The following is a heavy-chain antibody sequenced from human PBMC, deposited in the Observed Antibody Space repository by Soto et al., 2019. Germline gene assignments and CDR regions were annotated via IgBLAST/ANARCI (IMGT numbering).Heavy chain of an antibody. CDR1: YGSISSGDYY. D-gene: IGHD3-10*01. CDR2: ICCSGST. V-gene: IGHV4-31*03. CDR3: ARGPYGSPNF. Sequence: SEILSLTCTVSYGSISSGDYYWSWIRQLPGKGLEWVGYICCSGSTYHNPPLKSRLTISIDTSKNQFSLKLSSVTAADTAVYFCARGPYGSPNFWAQGTLVTVSS. J-gene: IGHJ4*02.